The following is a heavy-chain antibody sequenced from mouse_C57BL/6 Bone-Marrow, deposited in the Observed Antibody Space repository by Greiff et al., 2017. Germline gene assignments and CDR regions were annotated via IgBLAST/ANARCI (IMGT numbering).Heavy chain of an antibody. V-gene: IGHV14-4*01. CDR3: TTTGSSLYYFDY. J-gene: IGHJ2*01. CDR1: GFNIKDDY. Sequence: VQLQQSGAELVRPGASVKLSCTASGFNIKDDYMHWVKQRPEQGLEWIGWIDPENGDTEYASKFQGKATITADPSSNTAYLQLSILTSEDTAVYYCTTTGSSLYYFDYWGQGTTLTVSS. CDR2: IDPENGDT. D-gene: IGHD1-1*01.